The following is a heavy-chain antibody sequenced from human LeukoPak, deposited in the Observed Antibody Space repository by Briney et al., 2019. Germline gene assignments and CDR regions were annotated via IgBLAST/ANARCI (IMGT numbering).Heavy chain of an antibody. CDR3: AKARGIYYDSTCYFDY. CDR2: ISYDGSNK. V-gene: IGHV3-30*18. CDR1: GFTFSSYG. Sequence: GGSLRLSCAVSGFTFSSYGMHWVRQAPGKGLEWVAVISYDGSNKYYADSVKGRFTISRDNSKNTLYLQMNSLRAEDTAVYYCAKARGIYYDSTCYFDYWGQGTLVTVSS. J-gene: IGHJ4*02. D-gene: IGHD3-22*01.